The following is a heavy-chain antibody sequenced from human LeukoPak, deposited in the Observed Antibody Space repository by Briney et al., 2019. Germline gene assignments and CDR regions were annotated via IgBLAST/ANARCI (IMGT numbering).Heavy chain of an antibody. CDR3: SRDTVEMATNDAFDI. V-gene: IGHV1-18*01. Sequence: ASVKVSCKASGYTFTTYGISWVRQAPGQGLEWMGWSSGYNGNTNYAQKLQGRVTMTTDTSTSTAYMELRSLRSDDAAVYYCSRDTVEMATNDAFDIWGQGTMVTVSS. J-gene: IGHJ3*02. CDR2: SSGYNGNT. D-gene: IGHD5-24*01. CDR1: GYTFTTYG.